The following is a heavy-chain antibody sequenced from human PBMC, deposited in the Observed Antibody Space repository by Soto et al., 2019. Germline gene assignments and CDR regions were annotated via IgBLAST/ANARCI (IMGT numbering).Heavy chain of an antibody. CDR3: ARGISTDYADWFDP. CDR2: INPNSGGT. V-gene: IGHV1-2*04. Sequence: QVQLVQSGAEVKKPGASVKVSCKASGYTFTGYYMHWVRQAPGQGLEWMGWINPNSGGTNYAQKVQCWVTMTRDTSISTAYMELSRLRSDDTAVYYCARGISTDYADWFDPWGQGTLVTVSS. CDR1: GYTFTGYY. J-gene: IGHJ5*02. D-gene: IGHD4-17*01.